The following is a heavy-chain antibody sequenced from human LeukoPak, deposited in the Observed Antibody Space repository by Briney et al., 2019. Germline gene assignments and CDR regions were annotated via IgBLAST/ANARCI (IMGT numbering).Heavy chain of an antibody. CDR2: ISWNSDNI. Sequence: GGSLRLSCAASGFIFDDYAMHWVRQAPGKGLEWVSSISWNSDNIKYVDSVKGRFTISRDNAKNSLYLQMNSLRAEDTAVYYCARDLNDILTGYYYWGQGTLVTVSS. J-gene: IGHJ4*02. D-gene: IGHD3-9*01. CDR1: GFIFDDYA. CDR3: ARDLNDILTGYYY. V-gene: IGHV3-9*01.